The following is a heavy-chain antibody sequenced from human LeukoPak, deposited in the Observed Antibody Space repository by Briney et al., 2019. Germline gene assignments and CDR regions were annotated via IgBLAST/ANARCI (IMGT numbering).Heavy chain of an antibody. D-gene: IGHD3-3*01. CDR1: GFTISTFA. J-gene: IGHJ3*02. V-gene: IGHV3-30*04. Sequence: GGSLRLSCEAFGFTISTFAMHWVRQAPGKGLDWVAVISNDGKNKHYADSVKGRFTISRDNSKDTLYLQMNSLRADDTAVYYCARDWGYYTDSDGYDAFDIWGQGTMLTVSS. CDR3: ARDWGYYTDSDGYDAFDI. CDR2: ISNDGKNK.